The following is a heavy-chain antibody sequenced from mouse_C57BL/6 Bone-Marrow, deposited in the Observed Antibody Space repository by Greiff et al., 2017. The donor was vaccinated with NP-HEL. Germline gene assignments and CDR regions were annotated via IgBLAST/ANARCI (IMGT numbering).Heavy chain of an antibody. Sequence: EVMLVESGGGLVKPGGSLKLSCAASGFTFSDYGMHWVRQAPEKGLEWVAYISSGSSTIYYADTVKGRFTISRDNAKNTLFLQMTSLRSEETAMYYCARNTVQRAWFAYWGQGTLVTVSA. CDR3: ARNTVQRAWFAY. D-gene: IGHD1-1*01. CDR1: GFTFSDYG. V-gene: IGHV5-17*01. J-gene: IGHJ3*01. CDR2: ISSGSSTI.